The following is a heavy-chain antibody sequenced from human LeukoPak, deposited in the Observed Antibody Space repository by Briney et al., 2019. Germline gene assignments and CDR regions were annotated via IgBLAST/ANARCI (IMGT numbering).Heavy chain of an antibody. V-gene: IGHV3-64*02. CDR2: IVSNGGNT. J-gene: IGHJ4*02. D-gene: IGHD3-3*01. CDR1: GLTFSSHA. CDR3: ARGGYYAASDI. Sequence: GGSLRLSCAASGLTFSSHAMHWVRQAPGKGLEYVSAIVSNGGNTYYADSVRGRFTISRDNSKDTVYLQMGSLRPEDTAVYDCARGGYYAASDIWGKGALVTVSS.